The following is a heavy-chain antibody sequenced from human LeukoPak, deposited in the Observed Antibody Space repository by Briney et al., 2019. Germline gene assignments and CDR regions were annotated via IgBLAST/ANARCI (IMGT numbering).Heavy chain of an antibody. J-gene: IGHJ4*02. CDR1: GYTFTGYY. CDR3: ARGGTYYYDSSGYTPFDY. Sequence: GASVKVSCKASGYTFTGYYMHWVRQAPGQGLEWMGWINPNSGGTNYAQKFQGWVTMTRDTSISTAYMELSRLRPDDTAVYYCARGGTYYYDSSGYTPFDYWGQGTLVTVSS. V-gene: IGHV1-2*04. CDR2: INPNSGGT. D-gene: IGHD3-22*01.